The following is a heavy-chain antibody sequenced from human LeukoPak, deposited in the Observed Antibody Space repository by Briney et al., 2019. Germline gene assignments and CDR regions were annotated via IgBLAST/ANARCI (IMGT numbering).Heavy chain of an antibody. J-gene: IGHJ5*02. CDR3: ARELGPNWFDP. CDR2: IIPIFGTA. V-gene: IGHV1-69*13. D-gene: IGHD1-26*01. Sequence: GASVKVSRKASGGTFSSYAISWVRQAPGQGLEWMGGIIPIFGTANDAQKFQGRVTITADESTSTAYMELSSLRSEDTAVYYCARELGPNWFDPWGQGTLVTVSS. CDR1: GGTFSSYA.